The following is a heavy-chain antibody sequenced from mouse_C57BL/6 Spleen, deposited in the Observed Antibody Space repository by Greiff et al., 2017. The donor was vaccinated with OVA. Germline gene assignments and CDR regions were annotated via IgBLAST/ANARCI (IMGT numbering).Heavy chain of an antibody. CDR1: GYTFTDYE. D-gene: IGHD1-1*01. J-gene: IGHJ2*01. Sequence: VKLMESGAELVRPGASVTLSCKASGYTFTDYEMHWVKQTPVHGLEWIGAIDPETGGTAYNQKFKGKAILTADKSSSTAYMELRSLTSEDSAVYYCTSLIFITTVVAKFDYWGQGTTLTVSS. CDR2: IDPETGGT. V-gene: IGHV1-15*01. CDR3: TSLIFITTVVAKFDY.